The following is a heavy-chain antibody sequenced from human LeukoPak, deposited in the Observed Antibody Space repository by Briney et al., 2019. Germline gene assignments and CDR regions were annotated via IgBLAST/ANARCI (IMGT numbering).Heavy chain of an antibody. V-gene: IGHV3-33*06. CDR2: IWYDGSLK. J-gene: IGHJ6*03. Sequence: ESGRPLRLSCAASGFTFSSYGMHGGRQAPGKGLVRVAVIWYDGSLKYYADSVKGRFTVSRDNSKNTLYLQMNSLRAEDTAVYYCAKSGRQWSDYYYMDVWGKGTTVTVSS. CDR3: AKSGRQWSDYYYMDV. CDR1: GFTFSSYG. D-gene: IGHD6-19*01.